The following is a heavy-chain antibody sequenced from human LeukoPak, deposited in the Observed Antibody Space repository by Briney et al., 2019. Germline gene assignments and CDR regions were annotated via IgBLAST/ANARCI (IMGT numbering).Heavy chain of an antibody. J-gene: IGHJ4*02. CDR1: GFTFSTYS. Sequence: GGSLRLSCVASGFTFSTYSMNWVRQAPGKGLEWVSQISRTSSTIYYADSVKGRFTISRNNAKNSVYLQMSSLRAEDTAVYYCARDSYSSSRNDYWGQGTLATVPS. V-gene: IGHV3-48*01. CDR2: ISRTSSTI. D-gene: IGHD6-13*01. CDR3: ARDSYSSSRNDY.